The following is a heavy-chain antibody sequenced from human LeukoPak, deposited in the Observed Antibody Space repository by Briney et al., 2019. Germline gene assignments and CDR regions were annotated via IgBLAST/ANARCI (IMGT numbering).Heavy chain of an antibody. J-gene: IGHJ5*02. CDR3: ARDMVRGVIKWFDP. D-gene: IGHD3-10*01. CDR2: INPNSGGT. Sequence: GASVKVSCKASGYTFTGYYIHWVRQAPGQGLEWMGWINPNSGGTNYAQKFQGRVTMTRDTSISTAYMELSRLRSDDTAVYYCARDMVRGVIKWFDPWGQGTLVTVSS. V-gene: IGHV1-2*02. CDR1: GYTFTGYY.